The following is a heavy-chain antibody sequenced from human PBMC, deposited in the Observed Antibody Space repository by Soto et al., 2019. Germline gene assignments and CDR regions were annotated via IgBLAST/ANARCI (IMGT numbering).Heavy chain of an antibody. CDR2: ISSSSSTI. V-gene: IGHV3-48*02. Sequence: PGGSLRLPCAASGFTFSSYSMNWVRQAPGKGLEWVSYISSSSSTIYYADSVKGRFTISRDNAKNSLYLQMNSLRDEDTAVYYCARGSMKIFGLVIISPYYFDYWGQGTLVTVSS. CDR3: ARGSMKIFGLVIISPYYFDY. J-gene: IGHJ4*02. CDR1: GFTFSSYS. D-gene: IGHD3-3*01.